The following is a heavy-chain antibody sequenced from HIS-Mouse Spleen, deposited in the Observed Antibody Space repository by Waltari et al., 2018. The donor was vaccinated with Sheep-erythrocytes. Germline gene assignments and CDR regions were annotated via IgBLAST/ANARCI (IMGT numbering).Heavy chain of an antibody. CDR2: IYYSGST. V-gene: IGHV4-31*03. J-gene: IGHJ4*02. D-gene: IGHD7-27*01. CDR1: GGSLSSGGYY. Sequence: QLQLQESGPGLVKPSQTLSRTCTVSGGSLSSGGYYWSWIRQHPGKGLEWIGYIYYSGSTYYNPSLKSRVTISVDTSKNQFSLKLSSVTAADTAVYYCARDRLGIFGYWGQGTLVTVSS. CDR3: ARDRLGIFGY.